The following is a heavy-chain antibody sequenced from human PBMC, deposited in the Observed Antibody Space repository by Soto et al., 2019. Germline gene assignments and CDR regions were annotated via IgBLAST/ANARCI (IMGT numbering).Heavy chain of an antibody. CDR1: GGSISSSNW. CDR3: ARRRGYSYGFRGYYFDY. CDR2: IYHSGST. J-gene: IGHJ4*02. V-gene: IGHV4-4*02. Sequence: ILSLTCAASGGSISSSNWWGWVRQPPGKGLEWIGEIYHSGSTNYNPSLKSRVTISVDKSKNQFSLKLSSVTAADTAVYYCARRRGYSYGFRGYYFDYWGQGTLVTVSS. D-gene: IGHD5-18*01.